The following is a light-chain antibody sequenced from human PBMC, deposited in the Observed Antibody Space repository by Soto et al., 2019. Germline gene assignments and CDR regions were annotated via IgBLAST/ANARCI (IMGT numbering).Light chain of an antibody. CDR1: QSLLNSYGNNY. CDR2: WGS. J-gene: IGKJ5*01. V-gene: IGKV2-28*01. CDR3: MQGQQTPLT. Sequence: DIVMTQSPLSLPVTPGEPASISCRSSQSLLNSYGNNYLDWYVQKPGQSPQLLIYWGSTRASGVPDRFSGSGSGTDFTLKISRVEAEDVRVYHCMQGQQTPLTFGQGTRLEI.